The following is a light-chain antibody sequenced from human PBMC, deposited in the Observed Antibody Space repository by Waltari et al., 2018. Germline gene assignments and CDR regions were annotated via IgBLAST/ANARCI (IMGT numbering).Light chain of an antibody. CDR3: LLSYSGVQV. CDR1: TGPVTSGHY. V-gene: IGLV7-46*01. CDR2: DTS. Sequence: QAVVTQEPSLTVSPGGTVTLTCGSSTGPVTSGHYPYWLQQKPGQAPRTLIFDTSNKHSWTPARFSGSLLGGKGALTLSGAQPEDEADYYCLLSYSGVQVFGGGTKLTVL. J-gene: IGLJ2*01.